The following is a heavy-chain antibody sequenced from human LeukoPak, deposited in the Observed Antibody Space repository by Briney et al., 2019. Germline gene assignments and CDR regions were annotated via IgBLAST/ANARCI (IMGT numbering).Heavy chain of an antibody. CDR1: GGSFSGYY. CDR2: INHSGST. V-gene: IGHV4-34*01. J-gene: IGHJ6*02. Sequence: ETLSLTCAVYGGSFSGYYWSWIRQPPGKGLEWIGEINHSGSTNYNPSLTSGGTISVDTSKNQFSLKLSSVTAADTAVYYCARSPPLEWLLFDYYYYGMDVWGQGTTVTVSS. D-gene: IGHD3-3*01. CDR3: ARSPPLEWLLFDYYYYGMDV.